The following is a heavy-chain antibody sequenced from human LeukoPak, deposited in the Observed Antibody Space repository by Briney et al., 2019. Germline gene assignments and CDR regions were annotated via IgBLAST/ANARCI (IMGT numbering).Heavy chain of an antibody. V-gene: IGHV4-59*01. Sequence: SETLSLTCTVSGVXISSYYWSWIRQPPGKGLEWIGYMYYSGSTNYNPSLKSRVTISVDTSKNQFSLKLSSVTAADTAVYYCARRDGPFDYWGQGTLVTVSS. D-gene: IGHD5-24*01. CDR1: GVXISSYY. CDR2: MYYSGST. CDR3: ARRDGPFDY. J-gene: IGHJ4*02.